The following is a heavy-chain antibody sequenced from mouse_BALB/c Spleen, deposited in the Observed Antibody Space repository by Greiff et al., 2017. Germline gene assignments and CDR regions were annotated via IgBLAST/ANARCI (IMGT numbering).Heavy chain of an antibody. CDR2: ISYSGST. CDR1: GDSITSGY. V-gene: IGHV3-8*02. D-gene: IGHD1-2*01. CDR3: ARGGLATTATGAMDY. J-gene: IGHJ4*01. Sequence: VQLKESGPSLVKPSQTLSLTCSVTGDSITSGYWNWIRKFPGNKLEYMGYISYSGSTYYNPSLKSRISITRDTSKNQYYLQLNSVTTEDTATYYCARGGLATTATGAMDYWGQGTSVTVSS.